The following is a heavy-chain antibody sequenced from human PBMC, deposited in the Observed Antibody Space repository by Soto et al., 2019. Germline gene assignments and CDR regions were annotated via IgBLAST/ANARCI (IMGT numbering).Heavy chain of an antibody. D-gene: IGHD3-22*01. Sequence: SETLSLTCTVSGGSISSYYWSWIRQPPGKGLEWIGYIYYSGSTNYNPSLKSRVTISVDTSKNQFSLQLSSVTAADTAVYYCARRTYYYDSSGHGAFDIWGQGTMVTVS. J-gene: IGHJ3*02. CDR3: ARRTYYYDSSGHGAFDI. CDR1: GGSISSYY. V-gene: IGHV4-59*12. CDR2: IYYSGST.